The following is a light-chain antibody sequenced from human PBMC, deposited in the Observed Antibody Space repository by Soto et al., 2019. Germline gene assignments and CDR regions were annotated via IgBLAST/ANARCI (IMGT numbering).Light chain of an antibody. CDR1: SSDVGAYSY. CDR2: GVS. V-gene: IGLV2-14*01. Sequence: QSVLTQPASLSGSPGQSITISCTGTSSDVGAYSYVSWYQQHPGKAPKLMIYGVSNRPSGVSNRFSGSKSGNTASLTISGLQAEDEADYYCSSYASSISYVFGTGTKVTVL. J-gene: IGLJ1*01. CDR3: SSYASSISYV.